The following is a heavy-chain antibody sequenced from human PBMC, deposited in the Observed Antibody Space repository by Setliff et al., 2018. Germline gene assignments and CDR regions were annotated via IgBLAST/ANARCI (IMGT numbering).Heavy chain of an antibody. CDR3: ARTAGSSSASGFDY. J-gene: IGHJ4*02. CDR2: ISSSSSYI. D-gene: IGHD2-15*01. V-gene: IGHV3-21*03. CDR1: GFTFSSYS. Sequence: PGGSLRLPCAASGFTFSSYSMNWVRQAPGKGLEWVSSISSSSSYIYYADSVKGRFTISRDNAKDSLYLQMNSLRAEDTAVYYCARTAGSSSASGFDYWGQGTLVTVS.